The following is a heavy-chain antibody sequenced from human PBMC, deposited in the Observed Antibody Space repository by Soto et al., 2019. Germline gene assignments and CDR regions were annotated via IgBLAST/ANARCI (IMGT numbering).Heavy chain of an antibody. CDR1: GVTFRSFN. CDR2: ISSNSAYI. D-gene: IGHD6-13*01. V-gene: IGHV3-21*01. Sequence: GETLSLSCAAYGVTFRSFNLNWVRQPPGKGLEWVSTISSNSAYIYYTDALRGRFTIFRANTKNSLHLQMNSPRAEDTAVYYCSRDASRDSSACDWFDPWGPGTMVTVSS. J-gene: IGHJ5*02. CDR3: SRDASRDSSACDWFDP.